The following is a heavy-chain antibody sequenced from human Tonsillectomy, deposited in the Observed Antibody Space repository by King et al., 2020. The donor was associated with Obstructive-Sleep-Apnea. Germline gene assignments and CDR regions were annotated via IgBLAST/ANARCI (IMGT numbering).Heavy chain of an antibody. V-gene: IGHV4-38-2*02. CDR1: GYSISSGDY. CDR3: ARGLSGSILY. CDR2: IYHSCSA. D-gene: IGHD5-12*01. J-gene: IGHJ4*02. Sequence: QVQLQESGPGLVKPSETLSLTCTVSGYSISSGDYWGWIRQPPGRGLEWIGTIYHSCSAFYNPSLKSRVTVSVDTSKNQFSLKVSSVTAADTAVYYCARGLSGSILYWGQGTLVTVSS.